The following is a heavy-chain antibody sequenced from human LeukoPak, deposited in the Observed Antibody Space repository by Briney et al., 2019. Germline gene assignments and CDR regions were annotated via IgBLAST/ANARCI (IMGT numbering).Heavy chain of an antibody. CDR1: GGSISSYY. D-gene: IGHD5-12*01. CDR2: IYASGST. J-gene: IGHJ4*02. CDR3: ARRATMLAGGYFDY. V-gene: IGHV4-4*09. Sequence: PETLSLTCTVSGGSISSYYWSWIRQPPGRGLEWVGYIYASGSTTYNPSLKSRVAISIDTSKNQFSLRLSSVTAADAAVYYCARRATMLAGGYFDYWGQGTLVSVSS.